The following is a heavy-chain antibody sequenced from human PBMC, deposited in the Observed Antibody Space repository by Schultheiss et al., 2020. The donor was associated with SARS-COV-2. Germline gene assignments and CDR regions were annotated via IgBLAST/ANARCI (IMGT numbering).Heavy chain of an antibody. V-gene: IGHV3-33*08. CDR1: GFTFSSYA. J-gene: IGHJ6*02. Sequence: GGSLRLSCAASGFTFSSYAMHWVRQAPGKGLEWVAVIWYDGSNKCCADSVKGRFTISRDTSRNTLYLQMNSLRAEDTAVYYCASQALLWVGEAPPYYYAMEDWGQGTTVTVSS. D-gene: IGHD3-10*01. CDR2: IWYDGSNK. CDR3: ASQALLWVGEAPPYYYAMED.